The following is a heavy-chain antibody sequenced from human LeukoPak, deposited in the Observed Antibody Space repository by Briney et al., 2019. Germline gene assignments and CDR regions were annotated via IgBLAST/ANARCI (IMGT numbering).Heavy chain of an antibody. Sequence: ASVKDSCTASGGTFSSYAISWVRQAPGQGLEWMGGIIPIFGTANYAQKFQGRVTITADESTSTAYMELSSLRSEDTAVYYCARDPDSSSAGYFQHWGQGTLVTVSS. V-gene: IGHV1-69*13. CDR3: ARDPDSSSAGYFQH. CDR2: IIPIFGTA. J-gene: IGHJ1*01. CDR1: GGTFSSYA. D-gene: IGHD6-6*01.